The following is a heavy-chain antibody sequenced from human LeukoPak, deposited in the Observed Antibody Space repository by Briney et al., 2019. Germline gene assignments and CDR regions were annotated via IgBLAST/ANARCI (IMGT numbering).Heavy chain of an antibody. Sequence: GGSLRLSCAASGFTFRNYWMSWVRQAPGKGLEWVANIRQDGGEIYYVDSVKGRFTISRDNAKNSLYLQMNSLRVEDTAVYYCAKVAKYYYGSETYYFFEHWGQGTPVTASS. D-gene: IGHD3-10*01. CDR2: IRQDGGEI. V-gene: IGHV3-7*01. J-gene: IGHJ4*02. CDR3: AKVAKYYYGSETYYFFEH. CDR1: GFTFRNYW.